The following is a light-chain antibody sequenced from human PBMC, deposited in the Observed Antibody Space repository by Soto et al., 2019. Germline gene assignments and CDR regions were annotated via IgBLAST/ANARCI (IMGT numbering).Light chain of an antibody. CDR1: QAVTSPF. Sequence: EIVLTQSPGTLSLSPGERATLSCRASQAVTSPFLAWYQQKPGQAPRLVIYSTSGRATGIPDRFSGSGSGTDFTLTIRSLEPEDSAVYYCQQYGSSPRTFCQGTKVEV. J-gene: IGKJ1*01. CDR2: STS. V-gene: IGKV3-20*01. CDR3: QQYGSSPRT.